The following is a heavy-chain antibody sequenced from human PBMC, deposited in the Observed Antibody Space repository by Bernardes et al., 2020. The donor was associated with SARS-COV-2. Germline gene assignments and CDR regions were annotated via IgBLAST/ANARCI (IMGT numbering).Heavy chain of an antibody. V-gene: IGHV3-33*01. Sequence: GRSLRLSCAASGFTFRDYTMHWVRQAPGKGLEWVAVIWHDGSRAYYVDSVKGRFAISRDNSNNTLYLQMNNLRVEDTALYRCATEDGEWLESWGQGTLVTVSS. D-gene: IGHD4-17*01. CDR2: IWHDGSRA. CDR1: GFTFRDYT. CDR3: ATEDGEWLES. J-gene: IGHJ5*01.